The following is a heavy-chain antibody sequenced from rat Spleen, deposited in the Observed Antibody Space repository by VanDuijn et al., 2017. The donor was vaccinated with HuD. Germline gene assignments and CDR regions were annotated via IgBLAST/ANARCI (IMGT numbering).Heavy chain of an antibody. D-gene: IGHD1-1*01. V-gene: IGHV2-6*01. CDR2: ISSGGST. J-gene: IGHJ2*01. Sequence: QVQLKESGPGLVQPSQTLSLTCTVSGFSLTSYTVSWVRQPPGKGLEWIAAISSGGSTYYNSALKSRLSISRDTSKSQVFLKMNSLQTEDTAIYFCTTVGYWGQGLMVTVSS. CDR1: GFSLTSYT. CDR3: TTVGY.